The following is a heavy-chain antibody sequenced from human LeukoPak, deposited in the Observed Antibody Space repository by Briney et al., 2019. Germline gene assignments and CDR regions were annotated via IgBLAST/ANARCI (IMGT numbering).Heavy chain of an antibody. V-gene: IGHV3-23*01. CDR3: AKDFITMIVVAATFDY. Sequence: GGSLRLSCAASGFTFSSYAMSWVRQAPGKGLEWVSAISGSGGSTYYADSVKGRFTISRDNSKNTLYLQMNSLRAEDTAVYYCAKDFITMIVVAATFDYWGQGTLVTVSS. CDR1: GFTFSSYA. CDR2: ISGSGGST. J-gene: IGHJ4*02. D-gene: IGHD3-22*01.